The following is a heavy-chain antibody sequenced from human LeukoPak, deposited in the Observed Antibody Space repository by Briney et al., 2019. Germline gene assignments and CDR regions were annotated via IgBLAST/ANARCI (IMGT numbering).Heavy chain of an antibody. CDR2: IYYSGST. D-gene: IGHD3-10*01. V-gene: IGHV4-39*02. Sequence: SETLSLTCTVSGGSISSSSYYWGWIRQPPGKGLEWIGSIYYSGSTYYNPSLKSRVTISVDTSKNQFSLKLSSVTAADTAVYYCARDPGNDYYGSGSYYPNWFDPWGQGTLVTVSS. J-gene: IGHJ5*02. CDR1: GGSISSSSYY. CDR3: ARDPGNDYYGSGSYYPNWFDP.